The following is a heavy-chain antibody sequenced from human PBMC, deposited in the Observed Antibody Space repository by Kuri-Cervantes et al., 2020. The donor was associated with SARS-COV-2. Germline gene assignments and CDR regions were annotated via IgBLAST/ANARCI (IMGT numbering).Heavy chain of an antibody. CDR3: ARDLVVSSGWDYYMDV. V-gene: IGHV3-53*01. J-gene: IGHJ6*03. D-gene: IGHD6-19*01. CDR2: IYSGGST. CDR1: GFIVSSKY. Sequence: GESLKISCAASGFIVSSKYISWVRQAPGRGLEWVSVIYSGGSTYYADSVKGRFTTSRDNSKNTLYLQMNSLRAEDTAVYYCARDLVVSSGWDYYMDVWSKGTTVTVSS.